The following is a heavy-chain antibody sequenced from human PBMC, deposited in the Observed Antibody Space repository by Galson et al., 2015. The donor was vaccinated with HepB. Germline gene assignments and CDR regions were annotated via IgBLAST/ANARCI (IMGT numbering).Heavy chain of an antibody. D-gene: IGHD6-13*01. J-gene: IGHJ4*02. CDR3: ARAARGPSFTGIAAFIDY. V-gene: IGHV4-34*01. CDR1: GGSFNDYY. Sequence: TLSLTCAVYGGSFNDYYWSWVRQPPGKGLEWIGEIYHSGNTNYNPSLKSRVTISVDKSKNQFSLKLSSVTAADTAVYYCARAARGPSFTGIAAFIDYWGQGTLVTVSS. CDR2: IYHSGNT.